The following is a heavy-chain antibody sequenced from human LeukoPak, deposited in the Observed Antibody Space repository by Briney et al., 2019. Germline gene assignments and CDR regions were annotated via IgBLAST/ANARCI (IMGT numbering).Heavy chain of an antibody. CDR1: GFTFSSYE. CDR3: ERGTMIVGWFDP. V-gene: IGHV3-48*03. CDR2: ISSSGSTI. J-gene: IGHJ5*02. D-gene: IGHD3-22*01. Sequence: QAGGSLRLSCAASGFTFSSYEMNWVRQAPGKGLEWVSYISSSGSTIYYADSVKGRFTISRDNAKNSLYLQMNSLRAEDTAVYYCERGTMIVGWFDPWGQGTLVTVSS.